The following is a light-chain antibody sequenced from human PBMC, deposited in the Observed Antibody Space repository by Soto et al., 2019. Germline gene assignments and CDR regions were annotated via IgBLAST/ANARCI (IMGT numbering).Light chain of an antibody. CDR2: DAS. V-gene: IGKV1-33*01. CDR3: QQYDNP. CDR1: QDISNY. J-gene: IGKJ2*01. Sequence: DIQMTQSPSSLSASVGDRVTITCQASQDISNYLNWYQQKPGKAPKLLNYDASNLETGVPSRFSGSGSGTDFTFTISSLQPEDIATYYCQQYDNPLGQGTKLEIK.